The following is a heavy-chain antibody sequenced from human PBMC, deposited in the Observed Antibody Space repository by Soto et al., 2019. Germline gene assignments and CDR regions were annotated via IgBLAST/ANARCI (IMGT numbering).Heavy chain of an antibody. V-gene: IGHV4-34*01. J-gene: IGHJ6*02. CDR2: INHSGST. D-gene: IGHD3-16*02. Sequence: PSETLSLTCAVYGGSFSGYYWSWIRQPPGKGLEWIGEINHSGSTNYNPSLKSRVTISVDTSKNQFSLKLSSVTAADTAVYYCARGCYDYVWGSYRSNYYYGMDVWGQGTTVTVSS. CDR1: GGSFSGYY. CDR3: ARGCYDYVWGSYRSNYYYGMDV.